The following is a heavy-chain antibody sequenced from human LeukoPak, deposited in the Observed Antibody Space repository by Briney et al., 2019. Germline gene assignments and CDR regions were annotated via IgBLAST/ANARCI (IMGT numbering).Heavy chain of an antibody. CDR2: ISASNGNT. D-gene: IGHD5-12*01. J-gene: IGHJ4*02. CDR1: GYTFINYG. Sequence: ASVKVSCKASGYTFINYGVTWVRQAPGQGLEWVGWISASNGNTNHAQKLQGRVTMTAETSTSTAYMELRSLRSDDTAVYYCARALSRGYSGYDYGLGYWGQGTLVTVSS. CDR3: ARALSRGYSGYDYGLGY. V-gene: IGHV1-18*01.